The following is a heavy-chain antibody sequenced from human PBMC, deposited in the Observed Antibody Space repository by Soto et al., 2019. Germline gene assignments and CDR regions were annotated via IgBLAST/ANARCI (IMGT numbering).Heavy chain of an antibody. CDR2: IIPIFGTA. Sequence: ASVKVSCKASGGTFSSYAISWVRQAPGQGLEWMGGIIPIFGTANYAQKFQGRVTITADESTSTAYMELSSLRSEDTAVYYCARDHSPEEGYCSGGSCYLFDYWGLGTLVTVSS. D-gene: IGHD2-15*01. V-gene: IGHV1-69*13. CDR1: GGTFSSYA. CDR3: ARDHSPEEGYCSGGSCYLFDY. J-gene: IGHJ4*02.